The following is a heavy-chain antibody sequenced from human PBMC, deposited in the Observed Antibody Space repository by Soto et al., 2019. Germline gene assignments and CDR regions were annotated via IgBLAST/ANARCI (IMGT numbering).Heavy chain of an antibody. D-gene: IGHD6-19*01. Sequence: GSLRLSCAVSGFTFGNFAMTWVRQAPGKGLEWVSGISGSGGDTYYADSVKGRFTISRDNSKNTLYLQMSSLRADDTATFYCARTESSGWSTRYGMDVWGQGTTVTVS. V-gene: IGHV3-23*01. CDR2: ISGSGGDT. J-gene: IGHJ6*02. CDR1: GFTFGNFA. CDR3: ARTESSGWSTRYGMDV.